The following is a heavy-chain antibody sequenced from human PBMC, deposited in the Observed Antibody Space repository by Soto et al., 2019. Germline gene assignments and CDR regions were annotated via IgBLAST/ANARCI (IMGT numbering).Heavy chain of an antibody. CDR1: GYTFTGYD. V-gene: IGHV1-8*02. D-gene: IGHD4-17*01. CDR2: MNPNSGNT. Sequence: ASVKVSCKASGYTFTGYDMHCVRQATGQGLEWMGWMNPNSGNTDYAQKFQGGVTMTRNTSISTAYMELSSLRSEDTAVYYCALTTVTTNAFDIWGQGTMVTVSS. J-gene: IGHJ3*02. CDR3: ALTTVTTNAFDI.